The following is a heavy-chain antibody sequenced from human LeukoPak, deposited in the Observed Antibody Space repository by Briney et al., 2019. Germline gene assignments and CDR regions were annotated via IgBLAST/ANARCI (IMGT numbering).Heavy chain of an antibody. Sequence: ASVKVSCKASGYTFTGYYLHWVRQALGQGLEWMGCINTNSGDKSYAQKFLGRVTMTRDTSISTAYMDLSGLRSDDTAVYYCGRAAVSDWFDPWGQGTLVTVSS. CDR1: GYTFTGYY. J-gene: IGHJ5*02. D-gene: IGHD3-10*01. CDR3: GRAAVSDWFDP. CDR2: INTNSGDK. V-gene: IGHV1-2*02.